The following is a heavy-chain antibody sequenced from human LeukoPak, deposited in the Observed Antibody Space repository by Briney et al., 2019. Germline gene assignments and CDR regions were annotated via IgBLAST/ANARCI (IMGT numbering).Heavy chain of an antibody. CDR2: ISSDGSNK. CDR3: ARDGTSDYVWGSFPDY. D-gene: IGHD3-16*01. Sequence: GRSLRLSCAASGFTFSSYAMHWVRQAPGKGLEWVAVISSDGSNKYYADSMKGRFTISRDNSKNTLYLQMNSLRGEDTAVYYCARDGTSDYVWGSFPDYWGQGTLVTVSS. CDR1: GFTFSSYA. J-gene: IGHJ4*02. V-gene: IGHV3-30*04.